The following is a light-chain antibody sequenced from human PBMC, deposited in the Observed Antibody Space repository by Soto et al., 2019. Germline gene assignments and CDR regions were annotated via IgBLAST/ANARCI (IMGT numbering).Light chain of an antibody. J-gene: IGKJ2*01. CDR1: QSISDT. CDR3: HQYNSWPPGT. Sequence: EIVMTQSPATLSVSPGGRATLSCRASQSISDTLAWYQQKPGQAPRLLIYGASTRATGFPARFSGSGSGTDFTLTISSLQSEDFALYYCHQYNSWPPGTFGQGTKVEIK. V-gene: IGKV3-15*01. CDR2: GAS.